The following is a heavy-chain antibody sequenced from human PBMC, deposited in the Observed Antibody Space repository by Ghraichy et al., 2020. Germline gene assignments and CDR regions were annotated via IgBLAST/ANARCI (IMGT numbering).Heavy chain of an antibody. CDR2: IVVGSGNT. V-gene: IGHV1-58*01. Sequence: SVKVSCKASGFTFTSSAVQWVRQARGQRLEWIGWIVVGSGNTNYAQKFQERVTITRDMSTSTAYMELSSLRSEDTAVYYCAADRYYGDHSLGLFDYWGQGTLVTVSS. J-gene: IGHJ4*02. CDR1: GFTFTSSA. D-gene: IGHD4-17*01. CDR3: AADRYYGDHSLGLFDY.